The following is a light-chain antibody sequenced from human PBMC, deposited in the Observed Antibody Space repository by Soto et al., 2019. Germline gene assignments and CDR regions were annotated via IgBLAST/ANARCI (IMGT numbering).Light chain of an antibody. Sequence: IVLRESPRTKSLYPVERAMISCRASQSVRRSDLAWSTQKPGQAPRPPIYGASSRATGIPVRFIGSGSGTDFTLPISRLEPEDFAVYYCRQYGSSGTFGQGAKVDVK. CDR2: GAS. CDR3: RQYGSSGT. CDR1: QSVRRSD. J-gene: IGKJ1*01. V-gene: IGKV3-20*01.